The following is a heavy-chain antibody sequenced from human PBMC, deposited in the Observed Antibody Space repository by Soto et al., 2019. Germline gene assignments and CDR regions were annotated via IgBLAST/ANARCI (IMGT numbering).Heavy chain of an antibody. J-gene: IGHJ4*02. CDR2: IIPMFGTA. V-gene: IGHV1-69*12. D-gene: IGHD5-18*01. Sequence: QVQLVQSGAEEKKPESSVKVSCKAPGGTFSTYAISWVRQAPGQGLEWMGGIIPMFGTANYAQRFQDRVTITADESTNTVYMELSSVRSEDTAVYFCASGIQLWLRRINNGYSGWGQGSLVTVSS. CDR1: GGTFSTYA. CDR3: ASGIQLWLRRINNGYSG.